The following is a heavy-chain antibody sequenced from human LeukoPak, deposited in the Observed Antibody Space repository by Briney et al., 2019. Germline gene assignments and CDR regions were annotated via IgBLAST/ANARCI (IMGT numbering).Heavy chain of an antibody. J-gene: IGHJ4*02. D-gene: IGHD2-15*01. Sequence: GGSLRLSCAASGFTFSDAWMSWVRQAPGKGLEWVSAISGSGGSTYYADSVKGRFTISRDNSKNTLFLQMNSLRAEDTAVYYCAKGSVTSGGSEPYFDYWGQGTLVTVSS. CDR1: GFTFSDAW. CDR3: AKGSVTSGGSEPYFDY. V-gene: IGHV3-23*01. CDR2: ISGSGGST.